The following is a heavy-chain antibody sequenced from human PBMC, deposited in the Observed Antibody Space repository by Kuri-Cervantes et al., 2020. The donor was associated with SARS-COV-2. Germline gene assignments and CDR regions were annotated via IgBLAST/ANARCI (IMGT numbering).Heavy chain of an antibody. V-gene: IGHV4-34*01. CDR1: GGSFSGYY. CDR3: ARMTTVTTRRTAYPNYYYYYGMDV. J-gene: IGHJ6*02. Sequence: ESLKISCAVYGGSFSGYYWSWIRQPPGKGLEWIGEINHSGSTNYNPSLKSRVTISVDTSKNQFSLKLSSVTAADTAVYYCARMTTVTTRRTAYPNYYYYYGMDVWGRGTTVT. CDR2: INHSGST. D-gene: IGHD4-17*01.